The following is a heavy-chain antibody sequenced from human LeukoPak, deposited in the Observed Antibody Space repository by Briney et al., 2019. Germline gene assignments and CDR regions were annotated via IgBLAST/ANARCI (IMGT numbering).Heavy chain of an antibody. V-gene: IGHV3-48*01. Sequence: GGSLRLSCAASGFTFSSYGMTWVRQAPGKGLEWVSYISSSSSTIYYADSVKGRFTISRDNAKNSLYLQLNSLRAEDTAVYYCARRNLKYHFGSGRFFHYWGQGTLVTVSS. J-gene: IGHJ4*02. CDR1: GFTFSSYG. CDR2: ISSSSSTI. D-gene: IGHD3-10*01. CDR3: ARRNLKYHFGSGRFFHY.